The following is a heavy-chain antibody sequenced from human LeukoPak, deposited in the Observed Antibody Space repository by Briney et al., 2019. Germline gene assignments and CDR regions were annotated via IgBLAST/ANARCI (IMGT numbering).Heavy chain of an antibody. J-gene: IGHJ4*02. CDR2: IYYSGST. Sequence: SETLSLTCTVSGGSISSSSYSWSWIRQPPGKGLEWIGYIYYSGSTNYNPSLKSRVTISVDTSKNQFSLKLSSVTAADTAVYYCARDKGYHDYGDLIFDYWGQGTLVTVSS. CDR3: ARDKGYHDYGDLIFDY. CDR1: GGSISSSSYS. V-gene: IGHV4-61*01. D-gene: IGHD4-17*01.